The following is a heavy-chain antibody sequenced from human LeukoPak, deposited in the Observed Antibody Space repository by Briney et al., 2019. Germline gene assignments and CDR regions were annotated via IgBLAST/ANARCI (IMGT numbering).Heavy chain of an antibody. D-gene: IGHD3-22*01. CDR1: GFTFSSYS. J-gene: IGHJ4*02. Sequence: GGSLRLSCAASGFTFSSYSMNWVRQAPGKGLEWVSYISSSSTIYYADSVKGRFTISRDNAKNSLYLQVNSLRAEDTAVYYCARVRDDSSGYYPPYYYFDYWGQGTLVTVSS. CDR2: ISSSSTI. V-gene: IGHV3-48*04. CDR3: ARVRDDSSGYYPPYYYFDY.